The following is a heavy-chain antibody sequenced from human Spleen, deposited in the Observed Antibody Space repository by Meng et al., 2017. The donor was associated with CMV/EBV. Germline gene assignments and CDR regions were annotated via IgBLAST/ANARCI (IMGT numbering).Heavy chain of an antibody. D-gene: IGHD6-19*01. Sequence: GFTFVGHGMHWVRQAPGKGLGWVAVIWNDGNNKYYADSVKGRFTISRDNSKNTLYLHMTSLRAEDTAVYYCAKDLYTSGWYVGFDYWGQGTLVTVSS. CDR3: AKDLYTSGWYVGFDY. CDR2: IWNDGNNK. J-gene: IGHJ4*02. CDR1: GFTFVGHG. V-gene: IGHV3-33*06.